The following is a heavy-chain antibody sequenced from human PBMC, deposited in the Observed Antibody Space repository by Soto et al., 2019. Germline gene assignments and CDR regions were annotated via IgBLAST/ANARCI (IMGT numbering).Heavy chain of an antibody. J-gene: IGHJ4*02. CDR2: IYYRGNA. CDR1: DDSISSDKYY. Sequence: PSETLSLTCSVSDDSISSDKYYWGWIREPPGKGLEWIGSIYYRGNAYYNPSLQTRVTISLDKSRSQFSLKLNSVTAADSAVYFCARLEGLATIPYYFDFWGPGALVTVSS. V-gene: IGHV4-39*01. CDR3: ARLEGLATIPYYFDF. D-gene: IGHD3-9*01.